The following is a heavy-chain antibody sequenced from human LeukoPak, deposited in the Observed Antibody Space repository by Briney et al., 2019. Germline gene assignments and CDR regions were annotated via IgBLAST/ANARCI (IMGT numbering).Heavy chain of an antibody. J-gene: IGHJ4*02. D-gene: IGHD5-12*01. CDR3: ARYPVGHYDSGFDY. V-gene: IGHV3-11*06. Sequence: GGSLRFSCAASGFTFTDYYMTWIRQAPGKGLEWISYITSSGSYTNYADSVKGRFTISRDNANNSLYLQMNSLRVEDSAGYYCARYPVGHYDSGFDYWGQGSLVTVSS. CDR1: GFTFTDYY. CDR2: ITSSGSYT.